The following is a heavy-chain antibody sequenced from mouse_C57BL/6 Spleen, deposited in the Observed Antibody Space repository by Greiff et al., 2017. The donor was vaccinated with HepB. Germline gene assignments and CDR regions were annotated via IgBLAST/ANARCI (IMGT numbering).Heavy chain of an antibody. CDR1: GFSLTSYG. J-gene: IGHJ4*01. CDR3: AKEGDDGYYGYAMDY. D-gene: IGHD2-3*01. CDR2: IWRGGST. Sequence: VQRVESGPGLVQPSQSLSITCTVSGFSLTSYGVHWVRQSPGKGLEWLGVIWRGGSTDYNAAFMSRLSITKDNSKSQVFFKMNSLQADDTAIYYCAKEGDDGYYGYAMDYWGQGTSVTVSS. V-gene: IGHV2-5*01.